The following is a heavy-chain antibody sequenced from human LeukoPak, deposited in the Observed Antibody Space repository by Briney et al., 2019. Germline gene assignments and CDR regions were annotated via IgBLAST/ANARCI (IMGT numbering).Heavy chain of an antibody. D-gene: IGHD3-3*02. CDR1: GFPFSNYW. CDR2: VNSDGSTT. Sequence: GGSLRLSRAASGFPFSNYWMHWVRQAPGKGLVWVSRVNSDGSTTNYADSVKGRFTISRDNAENTLYMRMNSLRPEDTAVYYVARGYYSISRIDNWGQGTLVTVSS. V-gene: IGHV3-74*01. CDR3: ARGYYSISRIDN. J-gene: IGHJ4*02.